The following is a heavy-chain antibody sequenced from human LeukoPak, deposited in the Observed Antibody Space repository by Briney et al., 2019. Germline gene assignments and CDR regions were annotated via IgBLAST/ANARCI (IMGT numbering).Heavy chain of an antibody. Sequence: ASVKVSCKASGYTFTSYGISWVRQAPGQGLEWMRWISAYNGNTNYAQKLQGRVTMTTDTSTSTAYMELRSLRSDDTAVYYCARLTPPTRAFSGSTKFDPWGQGTLVTVSS. CDR1: GYTFTSYG. CDR3: ARLTPPTRAFSGSTKFDP. J-gene: IGHJ5*02. V-gene: IGHV1-18*01. D-gene: IGHD3-10*01. CDR2: ISAYNGNT.